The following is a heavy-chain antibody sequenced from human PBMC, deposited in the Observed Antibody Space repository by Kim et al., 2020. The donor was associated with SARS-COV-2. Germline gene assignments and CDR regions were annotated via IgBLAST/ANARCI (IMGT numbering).Heavy chain of an antibody. D-gene: IGHD3-22*01. J-gene: IGHJ6*02. CDR1: GFTFSSYA. V-gene: IGHV3-23*01. Sequence: GGSLRLSCAASGFTFSSYAMSWVRQAPGKGLEWVSAISGSGGSTYYADSVKGRFTISRDNSKNTLYLQMNSLRAEDTAVYYCAIYTKPKRSTMLVVVQKRELNYYGSDVWGQGTTVTVS. CDR3: AIYTKPKRSTMLVVVQKRELNYYGSDV. CDR2: ISGSGGST.